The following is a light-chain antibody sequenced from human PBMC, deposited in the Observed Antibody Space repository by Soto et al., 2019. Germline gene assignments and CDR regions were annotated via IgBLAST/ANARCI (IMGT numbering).Light chain of an antibody. CDR1: ISDVGGYNY. J-gene: IGLJ2*01. CDR3: SSYTRSSTVI. CDR2: DVR. Sequence: QSALTQPASVSGSPGQSITISCTGTISDVGGYNYISWYQQHPGKAPKFIIYDVRNRPSGFYNRFSGSRSGNTASLTISCLQAEDEADYYCSSYTRSSTVIFGGGTNLTVL. V-gene: IGLV2-14*01.